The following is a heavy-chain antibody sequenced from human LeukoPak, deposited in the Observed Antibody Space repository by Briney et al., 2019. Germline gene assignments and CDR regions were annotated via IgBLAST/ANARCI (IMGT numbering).Heavy chain of an antibody. CDR1: GFPFSSYA. V-gene: IGHV3-64D*09. CDR3: VRGYSFGPYGMDV. D-gene: IGHD2-15*01. Sequence: GGSLRLSCSASGFPFSSYAMHWVRQAPGKGLEYVSAISDSGGNTYYADSVKGRFTISRDNSKNTVYLQMSSLRAEDTAVYFCVRGYSFGPYGMDVWGQGTTVTV. J-gene: IGHJ6*02. CDR2: ISDSGGNT.